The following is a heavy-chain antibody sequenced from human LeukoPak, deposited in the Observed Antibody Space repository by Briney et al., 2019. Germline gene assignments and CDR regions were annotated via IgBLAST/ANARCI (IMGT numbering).Heavy chain of an antibody. V-gene: IGHV3-48*04. CDR3: ARDPPFYSGSYFYFDY. CDR1: GFPFSTYW. J-gene: IGHJ4*02. CDR2: ISSSSSTI. D-gene: IGHD1-26*01. Sequence: GGSLRLSCAASGFPFSTYWITWVRQAPGKGLEWVSYISSSSSTIYYADSVKGRFTISRDNAKNSLYLQMNSLRAEDTAVYYCARDPPFYSGSYFYFDYWGQGTLVTVSS.